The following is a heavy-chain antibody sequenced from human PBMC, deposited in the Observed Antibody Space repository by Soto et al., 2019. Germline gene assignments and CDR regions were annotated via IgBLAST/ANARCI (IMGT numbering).Heavy chain of an antibody. CDR1: GGSVSSGSYY. CDR3: ARNGYIGYFDY. CDR2: IYYSGST. V-gene: IGHV4-61*01. Sequence: QVQLQESGPGLVKPSETLSLTCTVSGGSVSSGSYYWSWIRQPPGKGLEWIGYIYYSGSTNYNPSLTSRVTISVDTSKNQFSLKLSSVTAADTAVYYCARNGYIGYFDYWGQGTLVTVSS. D-gene: IGHD6-13*01. J-gene: IGHJ4*02.